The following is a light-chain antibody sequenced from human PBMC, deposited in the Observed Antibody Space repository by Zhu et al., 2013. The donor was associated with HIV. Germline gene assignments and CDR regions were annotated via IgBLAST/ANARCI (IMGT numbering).Light chain of an antibody. CDR3: GTWDSSLSAWV. V-gene: IGLV1-51*01. J-gene: IGLJ3*02. CDR1: NSNIANNY. Sequence: QSVLTQPPSVSAAPGQKVTISCSGSNSNIANNYVSWYQQLPGTAPRLLIYDNNQRPSGIPDRFSGSKSGTSATLGITGLQTGDEADYYCGTWDSSLSAWVFGGGTKLTVL. CDR2: DNN.